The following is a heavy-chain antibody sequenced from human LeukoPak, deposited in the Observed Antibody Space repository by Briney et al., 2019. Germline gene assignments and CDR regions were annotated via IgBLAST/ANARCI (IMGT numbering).Heavy chain of an antibody. D-gene: IGHD5-24*01. J-gene: IGHJ4*02. CDR1: GGSISSGDYY. CDR2: IYYSGST. V-gene: IGHV4-30-4*01. CDR3: ARSMGPFDY. Sequence: NPSQTLSLTCTVSGGSISSGDYYWNWIRQTPGKGLEWIGYIYYSGSTNYNPSLKSRVTISVDTSKNQFSLKLSSVTAADTAVYYCARSMGPFDYWGQGTLVTVSS.